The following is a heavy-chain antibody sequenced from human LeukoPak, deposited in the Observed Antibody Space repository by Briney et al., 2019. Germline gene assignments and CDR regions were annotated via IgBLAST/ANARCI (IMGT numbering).Heavy chain of an antibody. V-gene: IGHV3-43D*03. CDR3: AKDTHYYDFWSGYYDFDY. Sequence: GGSLRLSCAASGFTFDDYAMHWVRQAPGKGLEWVSLISWDGGSTYYADSVKGRFTISRDNSKNSLSLQMNSLRAEDTALYYCAKDTHYYDFWSGYYDFDYWGQGTLVTVSS. D-gene: IGHD3-3*01. J-gene: IGHJ4*02. CDR2: ISWDGGST. CDR1: GFTFDDYA.